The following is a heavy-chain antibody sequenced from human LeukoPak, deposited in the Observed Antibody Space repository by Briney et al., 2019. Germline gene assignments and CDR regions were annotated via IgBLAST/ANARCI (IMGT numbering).Heavy chain of an antibody. J-gene: IGHJ6*03. CDR1: GGSISSYY. V-gene: IGHV4-59*12. Sequence: SETLSLTCTVSGGSISSYYWSWIRQPPGKGLEWIGNIYYSGSTNYNPSLKSRVTISVDTSKNQFSLRLSSVTAADTAVYYCARDLGSSYYYYYMDVWGKGTTVTVSS. D-gene: IGHD3-16*01. CDR3: ARDLGSSYYYYYMDV. CDR2: IYYSGST.